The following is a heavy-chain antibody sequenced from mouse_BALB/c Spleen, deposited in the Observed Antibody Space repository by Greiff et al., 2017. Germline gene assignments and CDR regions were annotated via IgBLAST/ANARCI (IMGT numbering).Heavy chain of an antibody. CDR1: GYTFTSYV. Sequence: EVQLQQSGPELVKPGASVKMSCKASGYTFTSYVMHWVKQKPGQGLEWIGYINPYNDGTKYNEKFKGKATLTSDKSSSTAYMELSSLTSEDSAVYYCARATMITTGGIYYAMDYWGQGTSVTVSS. D-gene: IGHD2-4*01. J-gene: IGHJ4*01. V-gene: IGHV1-14*01. CDR2: INPYNDGT. CDR3: ARATMITTGGIYYAMDY.